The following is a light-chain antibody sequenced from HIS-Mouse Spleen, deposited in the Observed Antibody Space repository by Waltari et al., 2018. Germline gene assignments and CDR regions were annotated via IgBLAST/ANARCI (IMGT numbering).Light chain of an antibody. CDR3: QSADSSGTYV. CDR2: KDS. Sequence: SYELTQPPSVSVSPGQTARTTCTGDALPQQYAYWYQQKPGQAPVLVIYKDSERPSGIPERFSGSSSGKTVTLTISGVQAEDEADYYCQSADSSGTYVFGTGTKVTVL. J-gene: IGLJ1*01. V-gene: IGLV3-25*03. CDR1: ALPQQY.